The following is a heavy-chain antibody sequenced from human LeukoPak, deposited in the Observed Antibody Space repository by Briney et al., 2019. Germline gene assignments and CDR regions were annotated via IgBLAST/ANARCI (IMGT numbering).Heavy chain of an antibody. CDR1: GYSFTTYW. CDR2: IYPADSDT. Sequence: GGSLKISCKGSGYSFTTYWIDWVRQMPGQGLEWMGIIYPADSDTRYSPSFQGQVTISADKSINTAYLQWSTLKASDTATYYCARRRGDGYNSPFDYWGQGTLVTVPS. CDR3: ARRRGDGYNSPFDY. J-gene: IGHJ4*02. D-gene: IGHD5-24*01. V-gene: IGHV5-51*01.